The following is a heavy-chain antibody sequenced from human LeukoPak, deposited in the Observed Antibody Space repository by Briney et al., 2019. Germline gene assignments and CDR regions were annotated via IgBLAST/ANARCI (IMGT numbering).Heavy chain of an antibody. CDR3: ARDMKEVVTTSYYYYYYYMDV. J-gene: IGHJ6*03. CDR1: GGTFSRYA. CDR2: IIPILGTA. V-gene: IGHV1-69*13. D-gene: IGHD4-23*01. Sequence: ASVKVSCKASGGTFSRYAISWVRQAPGQGLEWMGGIIPILGTANYAQKFQGRVTITADESTSTAYMELSSLRSEDTAVYYCARDMKEVVTTSYYYYYYYMDVWGKGTTVTVSS.